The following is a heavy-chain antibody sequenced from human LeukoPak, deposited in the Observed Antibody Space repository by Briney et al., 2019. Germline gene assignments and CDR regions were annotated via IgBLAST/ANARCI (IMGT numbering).Heavy chain of an antibody. D-gene: IGHD3-9*01. CDR1: GGTFSSYA. J-gene: IGHJ5*02. CDR2: IIPIFGTA. CDR3: ARTKPILTDYSSQPRDNWFDP. V-gene: IGHV1-69*13. Sequence: SVKVSCKASGGTFSSYAISWVRQAPGQGLEWMGGIIPIFGTANYAQKFQGRVTITADESTSTAYMELSSLRSEDTAVYYCARTKPILTDYSSQPRDNWFDPWGQGTLVTVSS.